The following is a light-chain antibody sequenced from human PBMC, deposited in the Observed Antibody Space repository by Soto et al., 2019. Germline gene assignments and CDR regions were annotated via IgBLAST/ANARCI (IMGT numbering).Light chain of an antibody. V-gene: IGKV1-5*01. Sequence: DIQMTQSPSTLSASVGDRVTITCRASQSISNWLAWYQQKPGKAPKVLIYDASNLESGVPSRFSGSGSGTEFTLTISSLQYNDFATYYCQQYHSSSQTFGQGTKREIK. CDR1: QSISNW. CDR3: QQYHSSSQT. CDR2: DAS. J-gene: IGKJ2*01.